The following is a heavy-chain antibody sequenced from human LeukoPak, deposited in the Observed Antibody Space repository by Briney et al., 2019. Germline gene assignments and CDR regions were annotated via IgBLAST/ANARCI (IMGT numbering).Heavy chain of an antibody. J-gene: IGHJ3*02. CDR1: GGSLSSYY. CDR3: ARGPGDSSGYPDDVFDI. CDR2: IYYSGST. V-gene: IGHV4-59*01. D-gene: IGHD3-22*01. Sequence: PSETLSLTCTVAGGSLSSYYWSWIRQPPGKGLEWIGYIYYSGSTNYNPSLKSRVTISVDTSKNQFSLKLSSVTAADTAVYYCARGPGDSSGYPDDVFDIWGQGTMVTVSS.